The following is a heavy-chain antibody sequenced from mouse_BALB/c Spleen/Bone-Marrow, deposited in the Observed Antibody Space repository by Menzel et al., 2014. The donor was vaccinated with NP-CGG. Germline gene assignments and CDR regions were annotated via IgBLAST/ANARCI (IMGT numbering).Heavy chain of an antibody. V-gene: IGHV14-3*02. CDR1: GFNVKDTY. CDR3: ASYVYGYYFDF. Sequence: VQLQQSGAELVKPGASVKLSCTASGFNVKDTYIHWVKQRPEQGLEWIGRIDPANGNTKYDPKFQGKATITADTSHNTAYLQLSSLTSEDTAVFYCASYVYGYYFDFWGQGTTLTVSS. CDR2: IDPANGNT. D-gene: IGHD2-2*01. J-gene: IGHJ2*01.